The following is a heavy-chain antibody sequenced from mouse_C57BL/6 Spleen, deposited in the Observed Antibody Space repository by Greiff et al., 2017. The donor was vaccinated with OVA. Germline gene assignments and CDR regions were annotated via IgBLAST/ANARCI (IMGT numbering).Heavy chain of an antibody. Sequence: VKLQESGPGLVAPSQSLSITCTVSGFSLTSYGVHWVRQPPGKGLEWLVVIWSDGSTTYNSALKSRLSISKDNSKSQVFLKMNSLQTDDTAMYYCARHGDYGGYFDVWGTGTTVTVSS. J-gene: IGHJ1*03. CDR3: ARHGDYGGYFDV. CDR2: IWSDGST. CDR1: GFSLTSYG. V-gene: IGHV2-6-1*01. D-gene: IGHD1-1*01.